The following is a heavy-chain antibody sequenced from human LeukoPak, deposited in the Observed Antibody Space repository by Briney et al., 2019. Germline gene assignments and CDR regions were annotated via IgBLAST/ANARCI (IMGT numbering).Heavy chain of an antibody. D-gene: IGHD6-19*01. V-gene: IGHV1-24*01. CDR1: RYTLTELS. Sequence: ASVKVSCKVSRYTLTELSMHWVRQAPGKGLEWMGGFDPEDGETIYAQKFQGRVTMTEDTSTDTAYMELSSLRSEDTAVYYCATSIAYSSGWYEIRDDAFDIWGQGTMVTVSS. CDR2: FDPEDGET. J-gene: IGHJ3*02. CDR3: ATSIAYSSGWYEIRDDAFDI.